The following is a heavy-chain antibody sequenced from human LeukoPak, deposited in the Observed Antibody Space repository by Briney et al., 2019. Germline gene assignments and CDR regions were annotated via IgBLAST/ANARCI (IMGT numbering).Heavy chain of an antibody. CDR2: IYHSGDT. J-gene: IGHJ5*02. D-gene: IGHD2-2*01. Sequence: KPSETLSLTCIVSGYSITSGYYWGWIRQPPGKGLEWIGSIYHSGDTYYNPSLKSRVTISVDTSKNQFSLKLSSVTAADTAVYYCARDSKSRNPVVPAALNWFDPWGQGTLVTVSS. V-gene: IGHV4-38-2*02. CDR3: ARDSKSRNPVVPAALNWFDP. CDR1: GYSITSGYY.